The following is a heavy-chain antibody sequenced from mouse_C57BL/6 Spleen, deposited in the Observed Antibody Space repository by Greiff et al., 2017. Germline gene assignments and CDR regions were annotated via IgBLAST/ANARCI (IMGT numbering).Heavy chain of an antibody. Sequence: VQLQQSGPVLVKPGASVKMSCKASGYTFTDYYMNWVKQSHGKSLEWIGVINPYNGGTSYNQKFKGKATLTVDKSSSTAYMELNSLTSEDSAVYYCARDYDYAMDYWGQGTSVTVSS. J-gene: IGHJ4*01. CDR1: GYTFTDYY. CDR3: ARDYDYAMDY. CDR2: INPYNGGT. V-gene: IGHV1-19*01. D-gene: IGHD2-4*01.